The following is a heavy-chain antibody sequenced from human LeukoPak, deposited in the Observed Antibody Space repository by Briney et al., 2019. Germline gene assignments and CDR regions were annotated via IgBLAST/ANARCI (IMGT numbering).Heavy chain of an antibody. V-gene: IGHV4-34*01. CDR3: ARGLAPRTAMVYFDY. CDR1: GGSFSGYY. CDR2: INHSGST. D-gene: IGHD5-18*01. Sequence: SETLSLTCAVYGGSFSGYYWSWIRQPPGKGLEWIGEINHSGSTNYNPSLKSRVTISVDTSKNQFSLKLSSVTAADTAVYYCARGLAPRTAMVYFDYWGQGTLVTVSP. J-gene: IGHJ4*02.